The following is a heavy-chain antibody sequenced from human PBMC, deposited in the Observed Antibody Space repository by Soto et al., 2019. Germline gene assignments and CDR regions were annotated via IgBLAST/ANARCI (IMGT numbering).Heavy chain of an antibody. V-gene: IGHV4-34*01. CDR3: ARQPVVVPFFDY. Sequence: PSETLSLTCAVYGGSFSGHYWTWIRQPPGKGLEWIGEISHSGTTNYYPSLKSRVTISVDTSKNQFSLKLSSVTAADTAVYYCARQPVVVPFFDYWGQGTLVTVSS. CDR2: ISHSGTT. J-gene: IGHJ4*02. D-gene: IGHD2-2*01. CDR1: GGSFSGHY.